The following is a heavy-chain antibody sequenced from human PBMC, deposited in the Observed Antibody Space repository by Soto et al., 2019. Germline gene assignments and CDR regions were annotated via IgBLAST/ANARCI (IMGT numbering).Heavy chain of an antibody. J-gene: IGHJ4*02. CDR3: ATLGYSGYDDGVTLIWREYSFHY. CDR2: IKQDGSEK. V-gene: IGHV3-7*05. D-gene: IGHD5-12*01. CDR1: GFTFSSYW. Sequence: EVQLVESGGGLVQPGGSLRLSCAASGFTFSSYWMSWVRQAPGKGLEWVANIKQDGSEKYYVDSVKGRFTISRDNAKNSRYLQMNSLRADDTAMYYCATLGYSGYDDGVTLIWREYSFHYWGQGTLVTVSS.